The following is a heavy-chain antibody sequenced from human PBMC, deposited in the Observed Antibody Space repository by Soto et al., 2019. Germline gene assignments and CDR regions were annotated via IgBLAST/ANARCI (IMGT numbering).Heavy chain of an antibody. J-gene: IGHJ4*02. Sequence: VRSLRLSCAASGFTVIINYINWVRQSPGKGLEWVSYISTSSSTISYAHSVKGRFTISRDNTNTSLYLHKNSLRAEDTAVYYCARDYSSHGPLDYWGQGTLVTVS. D-gene: IGHD6-13*01. V-gene: IGHV3-48*01. CDR1: GFTVIINY. CDR2: ISTSSSTI. CDR3: ARDYSSHGPLDY.